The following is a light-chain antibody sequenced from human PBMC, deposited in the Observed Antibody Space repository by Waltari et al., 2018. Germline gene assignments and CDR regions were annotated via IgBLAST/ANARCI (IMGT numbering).Light chain of an antibody. CDR2: AAS. CDR3: QQYNDWPRT. J-gene: IGKJ1*01. V-gene: IGKV3-15*01. CDR1: QYVNIH. Sequence: EVVMTQSPATLSASPGESATLSCRASQYVNIHLDWYQQKPGQAPRLLIYAASTRATGVPARFSGSGAGTDFTLTISSRQSEDSAVYYCQQYNDWPRTFGLGTKVEIK.